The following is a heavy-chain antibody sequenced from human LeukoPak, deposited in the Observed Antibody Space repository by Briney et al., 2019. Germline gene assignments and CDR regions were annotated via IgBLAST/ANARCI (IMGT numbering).Heavy chain of an antibody. D-gene: IGHD2-21*02. CDR1: GGTFSSYA. CDR3: ARVVCSGGDCYAPFDC. V-gene: IGHV1-69*06. J-gene: IGHJ4*02. Sequence: SVKVSCKASGGTFSSYAISWVRQPPGQGLEWMGGIIPIFGTANYAQKFQGRVTITADKSTSTAYMELSSLRSEDTAVYYCARVVCSGGDCYAPFDCWGQGTLVTVSS. CDR2: IIPIFGTA.